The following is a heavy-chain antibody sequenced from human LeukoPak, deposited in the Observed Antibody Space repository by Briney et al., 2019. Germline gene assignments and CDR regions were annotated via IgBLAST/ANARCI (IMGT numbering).Heavy chain of an antibody. CDR2: INPNSGGT. V-gene: IGHV1-2*02. CDR3: AITRRDGYNRFDY. Sequence: ASVKVSCKASGYTFTGYYMHWVRQAPRQGLEWMGWINPNSGGTNYAQKFQGRVTMTRDTSISTAYMELSRLRSDDTAVYYCAITRRDGYNRFDYWGQGTLVTVSS. D-gene: IGHD5-24*01. J-gene: IGHJ4*02. CDR1: GYTFTGYY.